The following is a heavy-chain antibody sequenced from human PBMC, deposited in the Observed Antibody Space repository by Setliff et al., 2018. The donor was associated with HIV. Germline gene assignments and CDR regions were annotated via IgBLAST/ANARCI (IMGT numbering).Heavy chain of an antibody. Sequence: SETLSLTCTISGASISSHYWSWIRQPPGKGLEWIGYIYYSGTTNYNPSLKSRVTISVDTSKNQFSLKLSSVTAADTAVYYCASGPWSHFGYYMDVWGKGATVTVSS. V-gene: IGHV4-59*08. D-gene: IGHD1-26*01. J-gene: IGHJ6*03. CDR1: GASISSHY. CDR2: IYYSGTT. CDR3: ASGPWSHFGYYMDV.